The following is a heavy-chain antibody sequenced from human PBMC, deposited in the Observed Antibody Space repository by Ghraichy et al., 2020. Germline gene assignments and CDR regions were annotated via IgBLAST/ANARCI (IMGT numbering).Heavy chain of an antibody. V-gene: IGHV3-73*01. CDR2: IRSKVNNYAT. Sequence: GGSLRLSCAASGFTFSGSDMHWVRQASGIGPEWVGRIRSKVNNYATAYSASVKGRFTVSRDDSKNTAYLQKNSLKTEDMAVYYCIRRETGIPADWGQGTLVTVSS. D-gene: IGHD6-13*01. J-gene: IGHJ4*02. CDR3: IRRETGIPAD. CDR1: GFTFSGSD.